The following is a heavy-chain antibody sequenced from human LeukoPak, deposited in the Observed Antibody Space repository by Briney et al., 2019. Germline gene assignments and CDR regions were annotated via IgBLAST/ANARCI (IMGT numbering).Heavy chain of an antibody. Sequence: GASVKVSCKASGGTFSSYAISWVRQAPGQGLEWMGLINPTTGTTNYAQKFQGRVTMTRDTSTSTGYMELSSLRSEDTAMYFCASTLIQGGSYYFDYWGQGTLVTVSS. CDR1: GGTFSSYA. CDR3: ASTLIQGGSYYFDY. J-gene: IGHJ4*02. D-gene: IGHD1-26*01. CDR2: INPTTGTT. V-gene: IGHV1-69*05.